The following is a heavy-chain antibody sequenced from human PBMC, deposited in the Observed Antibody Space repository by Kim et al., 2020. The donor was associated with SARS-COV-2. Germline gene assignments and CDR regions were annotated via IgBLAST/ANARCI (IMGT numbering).Heavy chain of an antibody. D-gene: IGHD4-17*01. V-gene: IGHV3-49*02. CDR3: TRLDDYGDYPYYYYGMDV. Sequence: VGFIRSKAYGGTTEYAASVKGRFTISRDDSKSIAYLQMNSLKTEDTAVYYCTRLDDYGDYPYYYYGMDVWGQGTTVTVSS. J-gene: IGHJ6*02. CDR2: IRSKAYGGTT.